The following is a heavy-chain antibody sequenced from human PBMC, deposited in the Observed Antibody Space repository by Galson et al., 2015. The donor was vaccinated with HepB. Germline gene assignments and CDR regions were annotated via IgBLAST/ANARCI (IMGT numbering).Heavy chain of an antibody. D-gene: IGHD1-7*01. CDR1: GFTFDDYA. CDR2: ISWNSGSI. CDR3: AKVGAAGTTSRNYFDY. J-gene: IGHJ4*02. V-gene: IGHV3-9*01. Sequence: SLRLSCAGSGFTFDDYAMHWVRQAPGKGLEWVSSISWNSGSIDYADSVKGRFTVSRDNAKNSLYLQMNSLGAEDTAFYYCAKVGAAGTTSRNYFDYWGQGTLVTVSS.